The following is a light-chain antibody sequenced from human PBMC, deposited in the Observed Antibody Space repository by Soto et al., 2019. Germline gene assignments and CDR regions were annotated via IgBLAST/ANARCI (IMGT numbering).Light chain of an antibody. V-gene: IGLV2-14*01. CDR1: SSNVGGYKY. Sequence: QSFLTPPASLSGSPGQSFTISCPGPSSNVGGYKYVSWYQQQPGKAPKLMIYEVSNRPSGVSNRFSGSKSGNTASLTISGLQAEDEADYYCSSYTSSSTLDFGTGTKVTVL. CDR3: SSYTSSSTLD. J-gene: IGLJ1*01. CDR2: EVS.